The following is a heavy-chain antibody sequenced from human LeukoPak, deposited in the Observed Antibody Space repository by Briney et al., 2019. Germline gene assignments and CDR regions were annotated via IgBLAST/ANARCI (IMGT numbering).Heavy chain of an antibody. D-gene: IGHD3-22*01. CDR3: ARAGSDSSAPSDY. J-gene: IGHJ4*02. V-gene: IGHV1-2*02. CDR1: GYTFTGSY. Sequence: ASVKVSCKASGYTFTGSYMHWVRQAPGQGLEWQGWINPNSGGTNYAQKFQGRVTMTRDTSISTAYMELSRLRSDDTAVYYCARAGSDSSAPSDYWGQGTLVTVSS. CDR2: INPNSGGT.